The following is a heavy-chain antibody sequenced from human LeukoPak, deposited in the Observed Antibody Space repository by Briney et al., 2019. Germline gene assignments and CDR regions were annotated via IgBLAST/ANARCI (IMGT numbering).Heavy chain of an antibody. CDR2: ISGSGGST. CDR3: ACITMVRGVIIYFDY. J-gene: IGHJ4*02. Sequence: GGSLRLSCAASGFTFSSYGMSWVRQAPGKGLEWVSAISGSGGSTYYADSVKGRFTISRDNSKNTLYLQMNSLRAEDTAVYYCACITMVRGVIIYFDYWGQGTLVTVSS. CDR1: GFTFSSYG. D-gene: IGHD3-10*01. V-gene: IGHV3-23*01.